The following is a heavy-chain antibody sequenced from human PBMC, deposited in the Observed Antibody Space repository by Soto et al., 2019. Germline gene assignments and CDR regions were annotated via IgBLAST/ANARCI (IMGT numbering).Heavy chain of an antibody. V-gene: IGHV1-18*01. CDR2: ISAYNGNT. D-gene: IGHD3-9*01. CDR1: GYTFTSYG. CDR3: ARDRPETLEYYDILTGYPHTPFDY. J-gene: IGHJ4*02. Sequence: ASVKVSCKASGYTFTSYGISWVRQAPGQGLEWMGWISAYNGNTNYAQKLQGRVNMTTDTARSTAYMEHRSLRSDDTVVYYCARDRPETLEYYDILTGYPHTPFDYWGQGTLVTVSS.